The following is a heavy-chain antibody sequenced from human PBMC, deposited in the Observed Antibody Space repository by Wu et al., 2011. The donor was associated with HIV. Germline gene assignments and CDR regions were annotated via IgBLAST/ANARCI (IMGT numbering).Heavy chain of an antibody. V-gene: IGHV1-8*01. D-gene: IGHD3-22*01. CDR3: AKGASDSSWVTYFDY. Sequence: QVQLVQSGAEVKKPGAFVKVSCKTSGYSFSNYDVNWVRQAPGQGLEWMGWVNPSSGESVYAQKFQGRVTLTGDTSKNTAYMELRNLKFDDTAVYFCAKGASDSSWVTYFDYWGQGTLVTVS. CDR1: GYSFSNYD. J-gene: IGHJ4*02. CDR2: VNPSSGES.